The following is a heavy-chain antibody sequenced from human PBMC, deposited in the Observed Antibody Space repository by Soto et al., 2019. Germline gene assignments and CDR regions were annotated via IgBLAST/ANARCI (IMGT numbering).Heavy chain of an antibody. V-gene: IGHV1-18*01. J-gene: IGHJ3*02. CDR2: ISAYNGNT. CDR1: GFTFTSYS. Sequence: ASVKVSSKASGFTFTSYSICWVRHSPGKGLEWMGWISAYNGNTNYAQKLQGRVTMTTDTSTSTAYMELRSLRSDDTTVYYCARDKCTNGVCYPDDAFDIWGQGTMVTVSS. CDR3: ARDKCTNGVCYPDDAFDI. D-gene: IGHD2-8*01.